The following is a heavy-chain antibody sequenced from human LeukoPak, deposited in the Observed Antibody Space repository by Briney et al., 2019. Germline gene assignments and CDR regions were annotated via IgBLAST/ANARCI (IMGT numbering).Heavy chain of an antibody. J-gene: IGHJ4*02. CDR2: ISSSSYI. CDR3: AGDTPPGGDYYFDY. Sequence: GGSLRLSCAASGFTFSSYSMNWVRQAPGKGLEWVSSISSSSYIYYADSVKGRFTIPRDNSKNTLYLQMNSLRAEDTAVYYCAGDTPPGGDYYFDYWGQGTLVSVSS. D-gene: IGHD3-16*01. CDR1: GFTFSSYS. V-gene: IGHV3-21*01.